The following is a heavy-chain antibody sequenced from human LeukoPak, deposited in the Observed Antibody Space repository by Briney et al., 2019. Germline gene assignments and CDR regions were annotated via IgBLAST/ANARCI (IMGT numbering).Heavy chain of an antibody. CDR2: IYYSGST. CDR3: AREAQRVVNWFDP. D-gene: IGHD2-2*01. V-gene: IGHV4-39*07. Sequence: SETLSLTCTVSGGSISTSSYYWGWIRQPPGKGLEWIGTIYYSGSTYYNPSLKSRVTISVDTSKNQFSLKLSSVTAADTAVYYCAREAQRVVNWFDPWGQGTLVTVSS. CDR1: GGSISTSSYY. J-gene: IGHJ5*02.